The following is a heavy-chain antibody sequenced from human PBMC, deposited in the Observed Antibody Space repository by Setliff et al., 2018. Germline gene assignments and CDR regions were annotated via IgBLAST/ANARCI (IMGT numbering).Heavy chain of an antibody. D-gene: IGHD5-12*01. V-gene: IGHV4-59*01. CDR1: GGSISGYY. J-gene: IGHJ4*02. Sequence: SETLSLTCTVSGGSISGYYWSWIRQPPGKGLEWIGNIYYTGSPSYSPSLRSRGTISVDTSKNKFSLSLSSVTAADTAVYYCARGGYNGYAVFDDWGQGALVT. CDR2: IYYTGSP. CDR3: ARGGYNGYAVFDD.